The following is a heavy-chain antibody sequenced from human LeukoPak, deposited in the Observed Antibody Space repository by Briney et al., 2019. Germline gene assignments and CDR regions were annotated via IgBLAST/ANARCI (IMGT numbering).Heavy chain of an antibody. CDR3: ARDLCSVEPAAPCYYFDY. Sequence: ASVKVSCKASGYTFTIYGISWVRQAPGQGLEWMGWISAYNGNTNYAQKLQGRVTMTTDTSTSTAYMELRSLRSDDTAVYYCARDLCSVEPAAPCYYFDYWGQGTLVTVSS. D-gene: IGHD2-2*01. CDR2: ISAYNGNT. V-gene: IGHV1-18*01. J-gene: IGHJ4*02. CDR1: GYTFTIYG.